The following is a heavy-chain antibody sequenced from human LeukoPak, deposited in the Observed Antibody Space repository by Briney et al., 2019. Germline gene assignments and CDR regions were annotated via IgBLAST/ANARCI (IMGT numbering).Heavy chain of an antibody. Sequence: KPSETLSLTCTVSGYSISSGYYWGWIRQPPGKGLEWIGSIYHSGSTYYNPSLRSRVTISVDTSKNQFSLKLSSVTAADTAVYYCARLRGYSYYFDYWGQGTLVTVSS. V-gene: IGHV4-38-2*02. CDR3: ARLRGYSYYFDY. J-gene: IGHJ4*02. CDR2: IYHSGST. D-gene: IGHD2-21*01. CDR1: GYSISSGYY.